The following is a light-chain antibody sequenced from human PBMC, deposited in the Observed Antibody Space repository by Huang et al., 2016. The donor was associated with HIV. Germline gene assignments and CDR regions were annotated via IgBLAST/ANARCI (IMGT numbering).Light chain of an antibody. CDR2: GDS. CDR1: QNIDTN. V-gene: IGKV3-15*01. J-gene: IGKJ1*01. CDR3: HQYNDWPPWT. Sequence: EIVMTQSPATLSVSPGERAILLCRASQNIDTNVAWYQQKPGQAPRLLIFGDSTRATGISARFTGGGSETEFTLTINSVQSEDVAMYYCHQYNDWPPWTFGQGTRVEI.